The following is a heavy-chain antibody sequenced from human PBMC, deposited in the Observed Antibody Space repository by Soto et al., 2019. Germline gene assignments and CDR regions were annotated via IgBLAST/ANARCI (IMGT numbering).Heavy chain of an antibody. J-gene: IGHJ4*02. CDR2: IYPSGST. CDR1: GGSMSGHA. D-gene: IGHD5-12*01. V-gene: IGHV4-4*07. CDR3: VRGRSYSVYDF. Sequence: SETLSLTCTVSGGSMSGHAWIWVRQPAGRGLEWIGHIYPSGSTSYTPSLSSRVTMSPDTSNNQSFLNLTSVNAADTAVFYCVRGRSYSVYDFWGPGTLVTVSS.